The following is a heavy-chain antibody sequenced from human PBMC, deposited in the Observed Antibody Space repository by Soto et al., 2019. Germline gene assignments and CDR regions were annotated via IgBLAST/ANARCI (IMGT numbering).Heavy chain of an antibody. D-gene: IGHD2-21*01. CDR1: GDSITSYN. CDR2: VYSSAST. CDR3: ARRAVVAVTGSLDNWLDP. V-gene: IGHV4-59*01. J-gene: IGHJ5*02. Sequence: PSEILSLTCTVSGDSITSYNWNWPRQPPGKELEWIGYVYSSASTNYNPSLRSRVTISVDTSRNHFSLKVNSVTAADTAMYYCARRAVVAVTGSLDNWLDPWGQGILVTVSS.